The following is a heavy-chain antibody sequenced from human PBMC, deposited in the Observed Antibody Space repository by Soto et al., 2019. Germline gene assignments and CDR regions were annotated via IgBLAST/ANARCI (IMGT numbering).Heavy chain of an antibody. Sequence: QLQLQQSGPGLVKPSETLSLTCTVSGCSISSSAYYWTWVRQSPGKVLDWIGRIYFDGTTYYYPYLKSRVALSVDASTSPFFLTLHPVTAAEPAAYFCAGRGTPSYTGFEYWGQGALVTVSS. J-gene: IGHJ4*02. CDR2: IYFDGTT. CDR1: GCSISSSAYY. V-gene: IGHV4-39*01. D-gene: IGHD1-26*01. CDR3: AGRGTPSYTGFEY.